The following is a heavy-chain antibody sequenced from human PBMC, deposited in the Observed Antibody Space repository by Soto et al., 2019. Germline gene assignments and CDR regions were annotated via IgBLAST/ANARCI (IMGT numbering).Heavy chain of an antibody. CDR2: IYYSGST. Sequence: LSLTCTVSGGSISSYYWSWIRRPPGKGLDWIGYIYYSGSTNYNPSLKSRVTISVDTSKNQFSLKLSSVTAADTAVYYCARWSSGNWGLGFSNFDYWGQRTLVAVSP. D-gene: IGHD3-22*01. J-gene: IGHJ4*02. V-gene: IGHV4-59*01. CDR3: ARWSSGNWGLGFSNFDY. CDR1: GGSISSYY.